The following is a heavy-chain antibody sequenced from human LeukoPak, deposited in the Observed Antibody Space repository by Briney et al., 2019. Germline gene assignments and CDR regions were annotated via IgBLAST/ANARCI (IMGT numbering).Heavy chain of an antibody. CDR2: IYSGGST. J-gene: IGHJ4*02. D-gene: IGHD3-22*01. CDR3: AKRRYDSSGHFDS. V-gene: IGHV3-53*01. Sequence: GGSLRLSCAASGFTVSSNYMSWVRQAPGKGLEWVSVIYSGGSTYYADSVKGRFTISRDNSKNTLYMRTSSLRAEDTAVYYCAKRRYDSSGHFDSWGQGTLVTVSS. CDR1: GFTVSSNY.